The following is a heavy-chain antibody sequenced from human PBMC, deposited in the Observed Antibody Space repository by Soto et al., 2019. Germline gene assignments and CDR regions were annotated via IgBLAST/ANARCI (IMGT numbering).Heavy chain of an antibody. V-gene: IGHV3-33*01. J-gene: IGHJ4*02. CDR1: GFAFSGYA. CDR2: IWYDGSTT. D-gene: IGHD4-17*01. CDR3: ARDLKTRQCDY. Sequence: QVQLVESGGGVVQPGGSLRLSCAASGFAFSGYAMHWVRQAPGKGLEWVAIIWYDGSTTYYVDSVKGRFTISRDNSKNMVYLQMNSLRAEDTAVYYCARDLKTRQCDYWGQGTLVTVSS.